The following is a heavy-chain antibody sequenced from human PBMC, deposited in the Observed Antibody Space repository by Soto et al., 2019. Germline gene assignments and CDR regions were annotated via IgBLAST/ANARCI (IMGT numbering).Heavy chain of an antibody. CDR3: AGPQLPVAGNVYVGN. D-gene: IGHD6-19*01. V-gene: IGHV3-7*01. Sequence: EVQLVESGGGLVQPGGSRRPACPASGFSFSPNWMPWVLQAPGWGLGWVANLNQVESGDYYVDSVRGRFTISRNNAKYSLYLQMNRLRAEDTAVYYCAGPQLPVAGNVYVGNWGQGTLVTVSS. CDR1: GFSFSPNW. J-gene: IGHJ4*02. CDR2: LNQVESGD.